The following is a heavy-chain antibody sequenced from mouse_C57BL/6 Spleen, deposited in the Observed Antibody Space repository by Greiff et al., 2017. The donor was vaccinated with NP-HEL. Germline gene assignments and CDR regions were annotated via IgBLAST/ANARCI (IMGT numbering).Heavy chain of an antibody. V-gene: IGHV1-53*01. CDR2: INPSNGGT. CDR1: CYTFPRYW. J-gene: IGHJ2*01. CDR3: ARSRDY. Sequence: VQLQQPGAELVEPGASVKLSCQASCYTFPRYWVHWGEQRPGQGLEWIGNINPSNGGTNYNEKFKSKATLTVDKSSSTAYMQLSSLTSEDSAVYYCARSRDYWGQGTTLTVSS.